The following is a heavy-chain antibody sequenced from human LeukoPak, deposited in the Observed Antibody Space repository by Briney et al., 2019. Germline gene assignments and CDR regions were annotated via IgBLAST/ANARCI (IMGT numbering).Heavy chain of an antibody. CDR2: ISGSGIST. CDR3: AKDQFGYNKSIDC. Sequence: PGGSLRLSCAASGFTFSIHAMNWVRQAPGKGLEWVSAISGSGISTYYADSVKGRFTISRDNSKNTAYLQVNSLRVEDTAVYYCAKDQFGYNKSIDCWGQGILVTVSS. J-gene: IGHJ4*02. V-gene: IGHV3-23*01. D-gene: IGHD5-24*01. CDR1: GFTFSIHA.